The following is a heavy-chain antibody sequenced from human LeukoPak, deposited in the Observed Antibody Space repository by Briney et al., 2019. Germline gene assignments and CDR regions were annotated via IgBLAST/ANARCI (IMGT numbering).Heavy chain of an antibody. CDR1: GFTFSSYA. J-gene: IGHJ3*02. D-gene: IGHD3-10*01. CDR2: ISGSGGNT. Sequence: PGGSLRLSCAASGFTFSSYAMSWVRQAPGKGLEWVSLISGSGGNTYYADSVKGRFTISRDNSKNTLYLQMNSLRAEDTAVYYCAKGGITMVRGVKQGHRAFDIWGQGTMVTVSS. CDR3: AKGGITMVRGVKQGHRAFDI. V-gene: IGHV3-23*01.